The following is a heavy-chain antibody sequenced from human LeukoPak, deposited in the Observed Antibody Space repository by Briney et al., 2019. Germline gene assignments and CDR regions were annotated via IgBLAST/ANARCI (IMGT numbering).Heavy chain of an antibody. D-gene: IGHD5-24*01. V-gene: IGHV3-66*01. CDR3: ARASRWVSFDI. CDR2: IYGGGST. J-gene: IGHJ3*02. CDR1: GFTVSSNY. Sequence: PGGSLRLSCAASGFTVSSNYMTWVRQVPGKGLEWVSIIYGGGSTYYADSVKGRFTISRDNSKNTLYLQMNSLRAEDTAVYYCARASRWVSFDIWGQGTMVTVSS.